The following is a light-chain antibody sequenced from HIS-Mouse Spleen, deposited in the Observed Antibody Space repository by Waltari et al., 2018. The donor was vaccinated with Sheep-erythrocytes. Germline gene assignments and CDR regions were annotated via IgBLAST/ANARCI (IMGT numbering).Light chain of an antibody. CDR1: KLGDKY. CDR2: QDS. Sequence: SYELTEPPSVSVSPGQTASITCSGDKLGDKYACWYQQKPGNPPVLVIYQDSKRPSGVARRCSGSKAGNTATLTISGTQAMDEADYYYQAWDSSTVVFGGGTKLTVL. CDR3: QAWDSSTVV. J-gene: IGLJ2*01. V-gene: IGLV3-1*01.